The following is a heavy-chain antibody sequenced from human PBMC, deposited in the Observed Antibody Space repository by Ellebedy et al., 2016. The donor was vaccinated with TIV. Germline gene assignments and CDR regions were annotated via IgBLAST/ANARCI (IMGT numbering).Heavy chain of an antibody. CDR1: GASISSNHW. V-gene: IGHV4-4*02. D-gene: IGHD1-20*01. J-gene: IGHJ5*02. Sequence: MPSETLSLTCVVSGASISSNHWWSWVRQPPGKGLEWMGENHRNDNTNYNPSLESRVTMAVDDTRNKFSLRLTSVTAADTAVYYCAKFHLPLTGPEAWGQGTLVTVSS. CDR2: NHRNDNT. CDR3: AKFHLPLTGPEA.